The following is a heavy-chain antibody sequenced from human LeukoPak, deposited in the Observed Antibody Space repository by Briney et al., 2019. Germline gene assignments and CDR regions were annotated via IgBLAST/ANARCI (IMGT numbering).Heavy chain of an antibody. CDR3: ARRRYYGSGSHDY. J-gene: IGHJ4*02. D-gene: IGHD3-10*01. CDR2: IYHSGST. Sequence: SGTLSLTCAVSGGSISSSNWWSWVRQPPGKGLEWIGEIYHSGSTNYNPSLKSRVTISVDKSKNQFSLKLSSVTAADTAVYYCARRRYYGSGSHDYWGQGTLVTVSS. V-gene: IGHV4-4*02. CDR1: GGSISSSNW.